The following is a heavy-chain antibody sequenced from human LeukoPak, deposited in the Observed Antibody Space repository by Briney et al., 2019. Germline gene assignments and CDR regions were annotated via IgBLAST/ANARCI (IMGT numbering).Heavy chain of an antibody. V-gene: IGHV4-39*01. CDR1: GVSISSSNSY. D-gene: IGHD3-9*01. CDR3: ASVTFDWLWAFDY. Sequence: SETLSLTCTVSGVSISSSNSYWGWIRQPPGKGLEWIGSIYYSGSTYYNPSLKSRVTISVDTSKNQFSLKLSSVTAADTAVYYCASVTFDWLWAFDYWGQGTLVTVSS. CDR2: IYYSGST. J-gene: IGHJ4*02.